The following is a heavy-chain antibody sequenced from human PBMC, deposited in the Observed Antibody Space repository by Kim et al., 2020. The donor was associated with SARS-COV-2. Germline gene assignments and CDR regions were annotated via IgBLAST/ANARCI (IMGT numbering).Heavy chain of an antibody. Sequence: YYADSVKGRFTISRDNSKNTLYLQMNSLRAEDTAVYYCARGAAAVRFFDYWGQGTLVTVSS. J-gene: IGHJ4*02. D-gene: IGHD6-13*01. CDR3: ARGAAAVRFFDY. V-gene: IGHV3-30*01.